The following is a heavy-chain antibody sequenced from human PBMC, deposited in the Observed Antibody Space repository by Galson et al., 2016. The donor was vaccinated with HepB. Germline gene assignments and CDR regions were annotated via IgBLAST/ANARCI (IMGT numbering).Heavy chain of an antibody. Sequence: TLSLTCAVSGASVNKSEYAWSWIRQPPGKGREWIGYIYHSGNTYYEPSPKSPVTISLATSKHQFSLKLSSVTAADTVVYYCAFKYYDILTGYAPDHYYYYGMDVWGQGNAVTVSS. J-gene: IGHJ6*02. CDR2: IYHSGNT. CDR3: AFKYYDILTGYAPDHYYYYGMDV. D-gene: IGHD3-9*01. CDR1: GASVNKSEYA. V-gene: IGHV4-30-2*01.